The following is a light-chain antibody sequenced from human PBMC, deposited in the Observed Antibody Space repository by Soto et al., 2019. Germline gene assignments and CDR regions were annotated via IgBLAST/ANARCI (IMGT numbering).Light chain of an antibody. CDR1: QSVSSN. CDR2: GAS. J-gene: IGKJ4*01. Sequence: EIVMTQSPATLSVSPGERGTLSCRASQSVSSNLAWYQQKPGQAPRLLIYGASTRATGIPARFSGSGSGTEFTLTISSLQSEDFAVYYCQQYNSWLTFGGGTKVEIK. CDR3: QQYNSWLT. V-gene: IGKV3-15*01.